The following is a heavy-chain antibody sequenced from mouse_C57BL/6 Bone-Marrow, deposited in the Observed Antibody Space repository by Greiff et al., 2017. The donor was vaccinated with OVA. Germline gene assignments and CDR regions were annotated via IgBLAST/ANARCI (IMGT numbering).Heavy chain of an antibody. CDR2: ISNLAYSI. Sequence: EVQVVESGGGLVQPGGSLKLSCAASGFTFSDYGMAWVRQAPRKGPEWVAFISNLAYSIYYADTVTGRFTISRENAKNTLYLEMSSLRSEDTAMYYCARRGTGPFAYWGQGTLVTVSA. J-gene: IGHJ3*01. CDR1: GFTFSDYG. CDR3: ARRGTGPFAY. V-gene: IGHV5-15*04. D-gene: IGHD4-1*01.